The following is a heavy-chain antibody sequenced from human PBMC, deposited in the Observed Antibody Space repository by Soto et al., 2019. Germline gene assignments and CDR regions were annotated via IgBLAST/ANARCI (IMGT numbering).Heavy chain of an antibody. V-gene: IGHV4-34*12. Sequence: AETLSLTCAIYGASLGGFHWTWLRQAPGKGLEWIGELIHGGSTNYNPSLKGRVSFSLDTSKNQFSLHLMSVTAADTAVYYCARSPLGYDYVRQTWREVGDSFDIWGRGTLVTVSS. D-gene: IGHD3-16*01. CDR1: GASLGGFH. CDR3: ARSPLGYDYVRQTWREVGDSFDI. J-gene: IGHJ3*02. CDR2: LIHGGST.